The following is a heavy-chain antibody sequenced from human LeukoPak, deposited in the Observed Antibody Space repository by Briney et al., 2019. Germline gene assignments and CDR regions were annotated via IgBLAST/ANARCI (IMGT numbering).Heavy chain of an antibody. CDR1: GFTFSSYA. Sequence: GGSLRLSCAASGFTFSSYAMSWVRQAPGKGLEWVSGISGSGGSTYYADSVKGRFTISRDNSKNTLYLQMNSLRAEDTAVYYCAKDPPYTPYRSSSICPTAFDIWGQGTMVTVSS. CDR2: ISGSGGST. J-gene: IGHJ3*02. CDR3: AKDPPYTPYRSSSICPTAFDI. D-gene: IGHD2-2*01. V-gene: IGHV3-23*01.